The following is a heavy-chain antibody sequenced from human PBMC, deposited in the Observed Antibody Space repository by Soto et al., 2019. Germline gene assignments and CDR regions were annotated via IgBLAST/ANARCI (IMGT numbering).Heavy chain of an antibody. CDR1: GGSISSSSYY. J-gene: IGHJ6*02. CDR2: IYYSGHT. D-gene: IGHD3-16*02. Sequence: PSETLSLTCTVSGGSISSSSYYWGWIRQPPGKGLEWIASIYYSGHTYYNPSLKSRVTISVDRSKNQFSLKLSSVTAADTAVYYCARDYPSWDYYYGMDVWGQGTTVTVSS. V-gene: IGHV4-39*07. CDR3: ARDYPSWDYYYGMDV.